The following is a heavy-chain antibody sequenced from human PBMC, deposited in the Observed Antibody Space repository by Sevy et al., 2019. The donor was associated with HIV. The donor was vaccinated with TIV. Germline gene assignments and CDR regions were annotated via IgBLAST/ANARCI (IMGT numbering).Heavy chain of an antibody. J-gene: IGHJ6*02. V-gene: IGHV3-21*01. CDR3: ARDFVVVPAAMSRPYYYGIDV. D-gene: IGHD2-2*01. Sequence: GGSLRLSCAASGFTFSSYSMNWVRQAPGKGLEWVSSISSSSSYIYYADSVKGRFTISRDNAKNSLYLQMNSLRAEDTAVYYCARDFVVVPAAMSRPYYYGIDVWGQGTTVTVSS. CDR1: GFTFSSYS. CDR2: ISSSSSYI.